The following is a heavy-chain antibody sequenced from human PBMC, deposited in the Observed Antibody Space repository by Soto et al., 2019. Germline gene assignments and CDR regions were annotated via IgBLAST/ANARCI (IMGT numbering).Heavy chain of an antibody. CDR2: IYYSGST. Sequence: SETLSLTCTVSGGSISSYYWSWIRQPPGKGLEWIGYIYYSGSTNYNPSLKSRVTISVDTSKNQFSLKLSSVTAADTAVYYCARTYYYGSGSLYYFDYWGQGTLVTSPQ. CDR3: ARTYYYGSGSLYYFDY. J-gene: IGHJ4*02. V-gene: IGHV4-59*01. CDR1: GGSISSYY. D-gene: IGHD3-10*01.